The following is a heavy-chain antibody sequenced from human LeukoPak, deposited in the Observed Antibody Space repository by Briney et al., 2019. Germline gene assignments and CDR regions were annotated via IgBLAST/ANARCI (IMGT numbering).Heavy chain of an antibody. CDR2: INPSGGSK. Sequence: ASVKVSCKASGYTFTSYYMHWVRQAPGQGLEWMGIINPSGGSKSYAQKFQGSVTMTRDMSTSTVYMELSSLRSADTAVYYCAGSSGSYRLFAYWGQGTLVTVSS. CDR3: AGSSGSYRLFAY. J-gene: IGHJ4*02. D-gene: IGHD1-26*01. V-gene: IGHV1-46*01. CDR1: GYTFTSYY.